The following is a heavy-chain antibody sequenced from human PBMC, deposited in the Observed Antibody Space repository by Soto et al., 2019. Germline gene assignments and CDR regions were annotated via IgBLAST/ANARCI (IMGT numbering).Heavy chain of an antibody. V-gene: IGHV4-39*01. Sequence: SETLSLTCTVSGGSISSAPSYWAWIRQPPGKGLEWIGHIFYDGRTTYSPSLRSRVSMSADTSRNQFPLNLSSMTAADAAVYFCVGFGSSTIFSHWGQGVLVTVS. J-gene: IGHJ4*02. D-gene: IGHD3-9*01. CDR3: VGFGSSTIFSH. CDR2: IFYDGRT. CDR1: GGSISSAPSY.